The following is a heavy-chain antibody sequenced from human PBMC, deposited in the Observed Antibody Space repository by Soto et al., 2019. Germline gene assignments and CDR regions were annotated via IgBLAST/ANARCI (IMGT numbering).Heavy chain of an antibody. CDR3: ARDSLGGSGWAGAEYFQH. J-gene: IGHJ1*01. CDR2: ISYDGSNK. Sequence: QVQLVESGGGVVQPGRSLRLSCAASGFTFSSYAMHWVRQAPGKGLEWVAVISYDGSNKYYADSVKGRFTISRDNSKNTLYLQMNSLRAEDTAVYYCARDSLGGSGWAGAEYFQHWGQGTLVTVSS. V-gene: IGHV3-30-3*01. CDR1: GFTFSSYA. D-gene: IGHD6-19*01.